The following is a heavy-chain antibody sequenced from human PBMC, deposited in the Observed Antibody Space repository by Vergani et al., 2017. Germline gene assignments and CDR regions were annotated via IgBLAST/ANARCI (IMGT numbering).Heavy chain of an antibody. Sequence: QVQLQQWGAGLLKPSETLSLTCAVYGGSFSGYYWSWIRQPPGKGLEWIGEINHSGSTNYNPSLKSRVTISVDTSKNQFSLKLSSVTAADTAVYYCARMVVRGVRYYYYYMDVWGKGTTVTVSS. J-gene: IGHJ6*03. CDR3: ARMVVRGVRYYYYYMDV. D-gene: IGHD3-10*01. CDR1: GGSFSGYY. CDR2: INHSGST. V-gene: IGHV4-34*01.